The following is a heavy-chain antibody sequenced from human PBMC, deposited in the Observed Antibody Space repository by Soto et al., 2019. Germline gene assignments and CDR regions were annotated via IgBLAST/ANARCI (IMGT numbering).Heavy chain of an antibody. CDR2: ISGSGGST. CDR1: GFTFSSYA. CDR3: AKGATTDYGDYQPRYYYGMDV. J-gene: IGHJ6*02. Sequence: GGSLRLSCAASGFTFSSYAMSWVRQAPGKGLEWVSAISGSGGSTYYADSVKGRFTISRDNSKNTLYLQMNSLRAEDTAVYYCAKGATTDYGDYQPRYYYGMDVWGQGTTVTVSS. D-gene: IGHD4-17*01. V-gene: IGHV3-23*01.